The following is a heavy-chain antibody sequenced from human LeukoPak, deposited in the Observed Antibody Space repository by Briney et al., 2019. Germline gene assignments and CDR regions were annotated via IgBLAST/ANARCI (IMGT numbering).Heavy chain of an antibody. CDR1: GGSISSGGYS. CDR3: ASISEAAGVYYFDY. D-gene: IGHD6-13*01. Sequence: SETLSLTCTVSGGSISSGGYSWSWIRQHPGKGLEWIGYIYYSGSTYYNPSLKSRVTISVDTSKNQFSLKLSSVTAADTAVYYCASISEAAGVYYFDYWGQGTLVTVSS. V-gene: IGHV4-31*03. J-gene: IGHJ4*02. CDR2: IYYSGST.